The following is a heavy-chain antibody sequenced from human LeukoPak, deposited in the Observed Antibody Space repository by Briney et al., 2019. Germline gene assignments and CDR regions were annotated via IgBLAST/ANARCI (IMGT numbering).Heavy chain of an antibody. CDR3: ARGSRQDTYGRELDS. D-gene: IGHD5-18*01. Sequence: ASVKVSCKTSGYTFTIYGINWVRQAPGQGLEWMRWISGYNGNTNYAQRLQGRVTMTTDTSTSTAYMELRSLRSDDTAVYYCARGSRQDTYGRELDSWGQGTLVTVSS. CDR1: GYTFTIYG. CDR2: ISGYNGNT. V-gene: IGHV1-18*01. J-gene: IGHJ4*02.